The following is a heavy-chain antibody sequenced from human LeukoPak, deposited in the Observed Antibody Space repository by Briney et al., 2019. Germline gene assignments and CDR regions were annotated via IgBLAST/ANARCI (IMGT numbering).Heavy chain of an antibody. CDR1: GFTFSSYS. V-gene: IGHV3-21*01. Sequence: GGSLRLSCAASGFTFSSYSMNWVRQVPGKGLEWVSSISSSSSYIYYADSVKGRFTISRDNAKNSLYLQMNSLRAEDTAVYYCAREESIAAREVFDYWGQGTLVTVSS. CDR2: ISSSSSYI. CDR3: AREESIAAREVFDY. D-gene: IGHD6-6*01. J-gene: IGHJ4*02.